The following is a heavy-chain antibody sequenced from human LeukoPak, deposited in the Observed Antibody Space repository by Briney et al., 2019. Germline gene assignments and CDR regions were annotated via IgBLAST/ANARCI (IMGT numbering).Heavy chain of an antibody. CDR2: IYRDDRPR. D-gene: IGHD3-22*01. CDR1: GFTFSSSE. Sequence: GGSLRLSCEGSGFTFSSSEMNWVRQAPGKGLGWLSYIYRDDRPRYYADSVKGRFTISRDDARNSLYLQMSSLRAEDTAVYYCAREDSRDALDIWGRGTLVTVSS. V-gene: IGHV3-48*03. J-gene: IGHJ3*02. CDR3: AREDSRDALDI.